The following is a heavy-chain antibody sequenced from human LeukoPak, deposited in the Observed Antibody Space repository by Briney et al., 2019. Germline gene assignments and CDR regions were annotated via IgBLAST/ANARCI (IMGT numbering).Heavy chain of an antibody. Sequence: GASVKVSCKASGGTFSSYAISWVRQAPGQGLEWMGRIIPILGIANYAQKFQGRVTITADKSTSTAYMELSSLRSEDTAVYYCASLKRDGSNVDLFDYWGQGTLVTVSS. V-gene: IGHV1-69*04. CDR3: ASLKRDGSNVDLFDY. CDR1: GGTFSSYA. CDR2: IIPILGIA. D-gene: IGHD5-24*01. J-gene: IGHJ4*02.